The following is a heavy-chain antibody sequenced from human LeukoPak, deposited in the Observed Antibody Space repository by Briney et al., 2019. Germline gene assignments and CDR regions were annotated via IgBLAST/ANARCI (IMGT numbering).Heavy chain of an antibody. Sequence: SGPTLFHPTPTLTLTFTFSGFSRSTSGEGVGWIRQPPGKALEWLSLIYWDDDKRYSPSLKSSLTITKDTSKNQVVLTMTNMDPVDTATYYCAHSGEYDSSGYYYDLPDYWGQGTLVTVSS. CDR1: GFSRSTSGEG. CDR2: IYWDDDK. D-gene: IGHD3-22*01. V-gene: IGHV2-5*02. J-gene: IGHJ4*02. CDR3: AHSGEYDSSGYYYDLPDY.